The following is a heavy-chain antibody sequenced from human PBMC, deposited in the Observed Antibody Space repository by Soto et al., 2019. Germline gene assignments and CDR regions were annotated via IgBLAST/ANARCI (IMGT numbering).Heavy chain of an antibody. CDR2: ISGSGGST. J-gene: IGHJ4*02. CDR1: GFTFSSYA. CDR3: AKRSRFRLGELSFAPFHAGFDY. D-gene: IGHD3-16*02. V-gene: IGHV3-23*01. Sequence: PGGSLRLSCAASGFTFSSYAMSWVRQAPGKGLEWVSAISGSGGSTYYADSVKGRFTISRDNSKNTLYLQMNSLRAEDTAVYYCAKRSRFRLGELSFAPFHAGFDYWGQGTLVTVSS.